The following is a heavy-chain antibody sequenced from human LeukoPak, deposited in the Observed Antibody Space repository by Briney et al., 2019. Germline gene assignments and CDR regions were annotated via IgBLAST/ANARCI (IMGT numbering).Heavy chain of an antibody. V-gene: IGHV4-34*01. CDR2: INHSGST. CDR3: ARDSPSVRYFDWLPNAFDI. D-gene: IGHD3-9*01. Sequence: PSETLSLTCAVYGGSFSGYYWSWIRQPPGKGLEWIGEINHSGSTNYNPSLKSRVTISVDTSKNQFSLKLSSVTAADTAVYYCARDSPSVRYFDWLPNAFDIWGQGTMVTVSS. CDR1: GGSFSGYY. J-gene: IGHJ3*02.